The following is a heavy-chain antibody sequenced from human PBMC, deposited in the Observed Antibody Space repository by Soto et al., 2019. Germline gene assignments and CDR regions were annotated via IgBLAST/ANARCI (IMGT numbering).Heavy chain of an antibody. J-gene: IGHJ4*02. CDR2: IKQDGSEK. V-gene: IGHV3-7*03. D-gene: IGHD6-19*01. CDR1: GFTFSSYW. CDR3: ARDKERGWRDY. Sequence: LRLSCAASGFTFSSYWMSWVRQAPGTGLEWVANIKQDGSEKYYVDSVKGRFTISRDNAKNSLYLQMNSLRAEDTAVYYCARDKERGWRDYWGQGTLVTVSS.